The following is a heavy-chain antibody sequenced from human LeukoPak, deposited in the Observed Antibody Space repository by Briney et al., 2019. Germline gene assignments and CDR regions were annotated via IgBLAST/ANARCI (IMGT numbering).Heavy chain of an antibody. CDR2: INHSGST. J-gene: IGHJ6*03. D-gene: IGHD3-10*01. Sequence: PSETLSLTCAVYGGSFSGYYWSWIRQPPGKGLEWIGEINHSGSTNYNPSLKSRVTISVDTSKNQFSLKLSSVTAADTAVYYCARLLPTMVRGVIRFYYYYYVDVWGKGTTVTISS. CDR1: GGSFSGYY. CDR3: ARLLPTMVRGVIRFYYYYYVDV. V-gene: IGHV4-34*01.